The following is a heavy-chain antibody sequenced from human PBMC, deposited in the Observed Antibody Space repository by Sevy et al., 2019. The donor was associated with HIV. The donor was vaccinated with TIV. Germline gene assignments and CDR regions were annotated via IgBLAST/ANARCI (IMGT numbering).Heavy chain of an antibody. V-gene: IGHV4-39*01. D-gene: IGHD3-22*01. CDR1: GASISSNNYY. CDR2: MHYSGST. J-gene: IGHJ5*02. Sequence: SETLSLTCSVSGASISSNNYYWGWIRQPPGKGLEWIGSMHYSGSTYYNPSLKSRVTISVDTSKNHFSLKLSSLTAAGTAVYYCARHASYFDSSDYYHETPFDPWGQGTLVTVSS. CDR3: ARHASYFDSSDYYHETPFDP.